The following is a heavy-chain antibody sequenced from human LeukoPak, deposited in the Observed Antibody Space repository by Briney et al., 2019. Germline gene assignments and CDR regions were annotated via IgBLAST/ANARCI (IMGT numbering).Heavy chain of an antibody. J-gene: IGHJ5*02. Sequence: GESLKISCKGSGYSFTSYWNGWVRQMPGKGLEWMGIIYPGDSDTRYSPSFQGQVTISADKSISTAYLQWSSLKASDTAMYYCARQGYSYGTTFDPWGQGTLVTVSS. CDR2: IYPGDSDT. CDR3: ARQGYSYGTTFDP. V-gene: IGHV5-51*01. D-gene: IGHD5-18*01. CDR1: GYSFTSYW.